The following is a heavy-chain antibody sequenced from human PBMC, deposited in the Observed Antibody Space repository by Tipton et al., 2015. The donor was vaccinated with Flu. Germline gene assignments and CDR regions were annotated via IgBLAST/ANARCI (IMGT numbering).Heavy chain of an antibody. CDR1: GFTFSSYA. CDR3: TTIPIAVAGHEDY. D-gene: IGHD6-19*01. J-gene: IGHJ4*02. V-gene: IGHV3-15*01. CDR2: IKSKTDGGTT. Sequence: SLRLSCAASGFTFSSYAMSWVRQAPGKGLEWVGRIKSKTDGGTTDYAAPVKGRFTISRDDSKNTLYLQMNSLKTEDTAVYYCTTIPIAVAGHEDYWGQGTLVTVSS.